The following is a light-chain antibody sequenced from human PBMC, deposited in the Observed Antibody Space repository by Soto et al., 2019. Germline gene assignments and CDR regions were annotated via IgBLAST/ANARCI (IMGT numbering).Light chain of an antibody. CDR2: GAS. Sequence: EIVLTQSPGTLSLSPGERATLSCSASQSVSSSYLAWYQQKPGQAPRLLIYGASRRATGIPDRFSGSGSGTDFTLTISRLEPEDFAVYYCQQYGSSPTFGGGTKVEIK. CDR3: QQYGSSPT. CDR1: QSVSSSY. J-gene: IGKJ4*01. V-gene: IGKV3-20*01.